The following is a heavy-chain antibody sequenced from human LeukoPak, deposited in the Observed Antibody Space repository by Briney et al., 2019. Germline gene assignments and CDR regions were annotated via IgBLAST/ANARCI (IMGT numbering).Heavy chain of an antibody. CDR2: IYYSGST. D-gene: IGHD3-10*01. V-gene: IGHV4-39*01. CDR3: ARQRLYYGSGSYTFDY. Sequence: SETLSPTCTVSGGSITNGGYYWSWIRQPPGKGLEWIGSIYYSGSTYYNPSLKSRVTISVDTSKNQFSLKLSSVTAADTAVYYCARQRLYYGSGSYTFDYWGQGTLVTVSS. CDR1: GGSITNGGYY. J-gene: IGHJ4*02.